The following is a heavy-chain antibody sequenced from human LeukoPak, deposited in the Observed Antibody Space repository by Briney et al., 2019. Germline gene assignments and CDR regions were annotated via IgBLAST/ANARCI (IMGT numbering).Heavy chain of an antibody. CDR1: GFTVSNNF. CDR3: TTDRYGSGSHFDY. V-gene: IGHV3-15*01. Sequence: GGSLRLSCAVSGFTVSNNFMSWVRQAPGKGLEWVGRIKSKTDGGTTDFAAPVKGRFTISRDDSKNTLYLQMNSLKTVDTALYYCTTDRYGSGSHFDYWGQGTLVTVSS. CDR2: IKSKTDGGTT. J-gene: IGHJ4*02. D-gene: IGHD3-10*01.